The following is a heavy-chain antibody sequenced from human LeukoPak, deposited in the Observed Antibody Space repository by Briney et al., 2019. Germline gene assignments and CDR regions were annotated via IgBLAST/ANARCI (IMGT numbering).Heavy chain of an antibody. Sequence: GGSLRLSCAASGFSFRNYWMGWVRQAPGKGLEWVANTKPDGSAEYYADSVRGRFTASRDNANKLLYLQMNRLRAEDTAVYYCARDGGLHTNFDYWGQGTLLTVSS. CDR2: TKPDGSAE. V-gene: IGHV3-7*01. CDR1: GFSFRNYW. D-gene: IGHD2-15*01. CDR3: ARDGGLHTNFDY. J-gene: IGHJ4*02.